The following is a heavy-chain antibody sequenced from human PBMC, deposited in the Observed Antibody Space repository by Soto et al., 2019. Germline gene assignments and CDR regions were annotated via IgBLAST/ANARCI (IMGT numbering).Heavy chain of an antibody. D-gene: IGHD3-9*01. CDR2: MNPNSANT. CDR3: ARDALLTGHQKPHDAFDI. J-gene: IGHJ3*02. CDR1: EYIFTSYD. Sequence: ASVKVSCKASEYIFTSYDINWVRQATGQGLEWVGWMNPNSANTGSAQNFQGGVTMARNTSITTAYMEVSSLTSEDTAVYYCARDALLTGHQKPHDAFDIWGQGTMVTVSS. V-gene: IGHV1-8*01.